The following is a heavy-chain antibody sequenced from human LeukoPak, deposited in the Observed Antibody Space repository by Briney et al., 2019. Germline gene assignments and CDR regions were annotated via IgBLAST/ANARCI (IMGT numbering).Heavy chain of an antibody. CDR1: GFTFSSYG. CDR2: IRYDGSNK. J-gene: IGHJ4*02. Sequence: GGSLRLSCAASGFTFSSYGTHWVRQAPGKGLEWVAFIRYDGSNKYYADSVKGRFTISRDNSKNTLYLQMNSLRAEDTAVYYCAKDLGWESGYDIFDYWGQGTLVTVSS. CDR3: AKDLGWESGYDIFDY. D-gene: IGHD5-12*01. V-gene: IGHV3-30*02.